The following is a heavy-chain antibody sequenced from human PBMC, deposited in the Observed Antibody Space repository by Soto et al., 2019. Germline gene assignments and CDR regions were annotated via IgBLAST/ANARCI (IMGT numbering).Heavy chain of an antibody. CDR2: IDPSDSYT. D-gene: IGHD2-15*01. CDR1: GYSFTSYW. J-gene: IGHJ6*02. Sequence: GESLKISCKGSGYSFTSYWISWVRQMPGKGLEWMGRIDPSDSYTNYSPSFQGHVTISADKSISTAYLQWSSLKASDTAMYHCARQEDIVIRGYYYGMDVWGQGTTVTVSS. V-gene: IGHV5-10-1*01. CDR3: ARQEDIVIRGYYYGMDV.